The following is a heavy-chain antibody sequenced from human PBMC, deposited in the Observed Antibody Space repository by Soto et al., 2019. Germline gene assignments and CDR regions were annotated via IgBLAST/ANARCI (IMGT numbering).Heavy chain of an antibody. Sequence: ASVKVSCKASGGTFSSYTISWVRQAPGQGLEWMGRIIPILGIANYAQKFQGRVTITADKSTSTAYMELSSLRSEDTAVYYCAKDFLQDWGQDYYYGMDVWGQGTTVTVSS. CDR1: GGTFSSYT. D-gene: IGHD7-27*01. V-gene: IGHV1-69*04. J-gene: IGHJ6*02. CDR2: IIPILGIA. CDR3: AKDFLQDWGQDYYYGMDV.